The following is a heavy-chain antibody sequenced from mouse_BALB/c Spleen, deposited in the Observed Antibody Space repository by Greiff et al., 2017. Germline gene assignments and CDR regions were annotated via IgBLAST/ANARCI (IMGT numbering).Heavy chain of an antibody. CDR1: GFSLSTFGMG. CDR3: ARAHGNYYAMDD. Sequence: QVTLKVSGPGILQPSQTLSLTCSFSGFSLSTFGMGVSWIRQPSGKGLEWLAHIYWDDDKHYNPSLKSRLTISKDTSNNQVFLKITTVDTADTATYYCARAHGNYYAMDDWGQGTSVTVSS. V-gene: IGHV8-13*01. D-gene: IGHD2-1*01. CDR2: IYWDDDK. J-gene: IGHJ4*01.